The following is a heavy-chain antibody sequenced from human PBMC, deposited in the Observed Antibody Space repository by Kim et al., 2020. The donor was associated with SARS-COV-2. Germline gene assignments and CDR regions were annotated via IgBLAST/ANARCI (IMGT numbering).Heavy chain of an antibody. Sequence: GGSLRLSCSASGFTFSSYAMHWVRQAPGKGLEYVSAISSNGGSTYYADSVKGRFTISRDNSKNTLYLQMSSLRAEDTAVYYCVKGYNWNDVDAFDIWGQGTMVTVSS. CDR2: ISSNGGST. CDR3: VKGYNWNDVDAFDI. CDR1: GFTFSSYA. V-gene: IGHV3-64D*06. J-gene: IGHJ3*02. D-gene: IGHD1-1*01.